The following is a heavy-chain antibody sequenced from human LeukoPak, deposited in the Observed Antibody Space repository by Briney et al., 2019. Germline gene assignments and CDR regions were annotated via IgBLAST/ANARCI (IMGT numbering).Heavy chain of an antibody. D-gene: IGHD2-2*01. CDR2: IHHSGST. J-gene: IGHJ4*02. V-gene: IGHV4-34*01. Sequence: SETLSLTCAVYGGSFSGYYWSWIRQPPGKGLEWIGEIHHSGSTNYNPSLKSRVTMSVDTSKNQFSLKLSSVTAADTAVYYCARDYYCSSTSCADYWGQGTLVTVSS. CDR1: GGSFSGYY. CDR3: ARDYYCSSTSCADY.